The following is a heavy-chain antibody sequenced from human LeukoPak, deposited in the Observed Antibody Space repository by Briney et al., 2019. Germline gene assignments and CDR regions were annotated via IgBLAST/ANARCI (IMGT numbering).Heavy chain of an antibody. CDR3: ARAQFYYDSSGYYY. J-gene: IGHJ4*02. V-gene: IGHV4-39*01. D-gene: IGHD3-22*01. CDR1: GGSISSSSYY. Sequence: PSETLSLTCTVSGGSISSSSYYWGWIRQPPGRGLEWIGSIYYSGSTYYNPSLKSRVTISVDTSKNQFSLKLSPVTATDTAVYYCARAQFYYDSSGYYYWGQGTLVTVSS. CDR2: IYYSGST.